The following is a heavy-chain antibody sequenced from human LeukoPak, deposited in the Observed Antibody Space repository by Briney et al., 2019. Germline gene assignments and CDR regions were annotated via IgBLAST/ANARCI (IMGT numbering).Heavy chain of an antibody. CDR2: IIPIFGTA. J-gene: IGHJ6*02. V-gene: IGHV1-69*13. Sequence: GASVKVSCKASGGTFSSYAISWVRQAPGQGLEWMGGIIPIFGTANYAQKFQGRVTITADGSTSTAYMELSSLRSEDTAVYYCASHDYGDYYYYYGMDVWGQGTTVTVSS. CDR3: ASHDYGDYYYYYGMDV. D-gene: IGHD4-17*01. CDR1: GGTFSSYA.